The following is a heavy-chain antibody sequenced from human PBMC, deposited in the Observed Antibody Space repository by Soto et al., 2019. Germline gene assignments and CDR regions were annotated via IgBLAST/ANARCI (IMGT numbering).Heavy chain of an antibody. V-gene: IGHV3-33*01. CDR2: IWYDGSNK. Sequence: GGSLRLSCSASGFTFSSYGMHWVRQAPGKGLEWVAVIWYDGSNKYYADSVKGRFTISRDNSKNTLYLQMNSLRAEDTAVYYCARDLLYDPYYYHGMDVWGQGTTVTVSS. D-gene: IGHD3-16*01. CDR3: ARDLLYDPYYYHGMDV. J-gene: IGHJ6*02. CDR1: GFTFSSYG.